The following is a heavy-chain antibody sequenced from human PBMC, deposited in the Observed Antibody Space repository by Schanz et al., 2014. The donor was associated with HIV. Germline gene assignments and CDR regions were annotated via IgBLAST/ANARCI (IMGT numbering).Heavy chain of an antibody. D-gene: IGHD4-17*01. CDR2: MDLDGSTT. V-gene: IGHV3-74*02. CDR1: GFTFSNYW. J-gene: IGHJ6*02. CDR3: AKSRGDSWPYGMDV. Sequence: EVQLLESGGDLVQPGGSLRLSCAASGFTFSNYWMHWVRQAPGKGLVWVSRMDLDGSTTNYADSVKGRFTISRDNSENTLYLQMNSLRAEDTAVYYCAKSRGDSWPYGMDVWGQGTTVTVSS.